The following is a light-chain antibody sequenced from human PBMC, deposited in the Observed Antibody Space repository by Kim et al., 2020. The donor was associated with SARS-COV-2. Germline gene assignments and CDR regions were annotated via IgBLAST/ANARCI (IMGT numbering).Light chain of an antibody. V-gene: IGLV3-19*01. CDR2: HNT. J-gene: IGLJ1*01. CDR3: NSRDTTGHQYV. Sequence: ALVQTVRNTCQGDRLRFYVASWYQQKPGQAPVLVVYHNTNRPSGIPDRFSGSGSGNTASLTITGTQAEDEADYYFNSRDTTGHQYVFGTGTKVTVL. CDR1: RLRFYV.